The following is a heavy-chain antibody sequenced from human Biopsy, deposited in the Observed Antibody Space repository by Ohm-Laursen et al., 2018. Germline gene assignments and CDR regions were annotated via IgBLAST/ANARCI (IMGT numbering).Heavy chain of an antibody. CDR2: ISHTGYT. CDR1: GVSFTGHY. Sequence: DTLSLTCTVSGVSFTGHYWTWIRQPPGKGLEWIGHISHTGYTSYKSSLKSRVTISLDTSKKHFSLRLTSLAAADTAVYYCARGSNEYGGLYFPHWGQGTLVTVSS. CDR3: ARGSNEYGGLYFPH. V-gene: IGHV4-59*11. J-gene: IGHJ1*01. D-gene: IGHD4-23*01.